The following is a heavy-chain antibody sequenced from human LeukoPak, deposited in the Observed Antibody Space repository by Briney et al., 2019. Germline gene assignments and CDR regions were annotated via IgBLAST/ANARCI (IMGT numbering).Heavy chain of an antibody. Sequence: GASVKVSCKASGYTFTSYDINWVRQAPGQGLEWMGWINPNSGGTNYAQKFQGRVTMTRDTSISTAYMELSRLRSDDTAVYYCAREEAYGSGSYFGYWGQGTLVTVSS. V-gene: IGHV1-2*02. CDR1: GYTFTSYD. CDR3: AREEAYGSGSYFGY. J-gene: IGHJ4*02. CDR2: INPNSGGT. D-gene: IGHD3-10*01.